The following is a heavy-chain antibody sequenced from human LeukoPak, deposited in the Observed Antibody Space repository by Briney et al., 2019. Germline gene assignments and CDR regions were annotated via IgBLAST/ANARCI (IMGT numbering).Heavy chain of an antibody. V-gene: IGHV3-9*01. CDR3: ARDNGYYGSGSYYGY. D-gene: IGHD3-10*01. J-gene: IGHJ4*02. CDR2: ISWNSGSI. Sequence: GRSLRLSCAASGFTFDDYAMHWVRQAPGKGLEWVSGISWNSGSIGYADSVKGRFTISRDNAKNSLYLQMNSLRAEDTAVYYCARDNGYYGSGSYYGYWGQGTLVTVSS. CDR1: GFTFDDYA.